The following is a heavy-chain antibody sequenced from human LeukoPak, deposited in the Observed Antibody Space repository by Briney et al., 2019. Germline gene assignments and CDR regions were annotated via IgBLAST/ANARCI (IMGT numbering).Heavy chain of an antibody. CDR2: IYSGGST. CDR3: ARTYGSGSYYFR. CDR1: GFTVSSNY. V-gene: IGHV3-53*01. D-gene: IGHD3-10*01. Sequence: GGSPRLSCAASGFTVSSNYMSWVRQAPGKGLEWVSVIYSGGSTYYAASVKGRFTISRDNSKNTLYLQMNSLRAEDTAVYYCARTYGSGSYYFRWGQGTLVTVSS. J-gene: IGHJ4*02.